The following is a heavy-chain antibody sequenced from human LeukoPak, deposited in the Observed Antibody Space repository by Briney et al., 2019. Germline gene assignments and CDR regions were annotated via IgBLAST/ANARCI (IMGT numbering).Heavy chain of an antibody. J-gene: IGHJ1*01. CDR2: IYPGDSDT. CDR3: ARHTGEGSHFQH. Sequence: KYGESLKISCKASGHTFTNYWIGWVRQMPGKGLEWMGIIYPGDSDTRYSPSFRGQVIISADKSIRTAYLQWTSLKASDTAMYYCARHTGEGSHFQHWGQGSLVTVSS. D-gene: IGHD3-16*01. CDR1: GHTFTNYW. V-gene: IGHV5-51*01.